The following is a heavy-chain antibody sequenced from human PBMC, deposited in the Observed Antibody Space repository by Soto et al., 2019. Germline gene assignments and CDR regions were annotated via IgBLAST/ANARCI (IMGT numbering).Heavy chain of an antibody. Sequence: PSETLSLTCTVSGDSMSSSNWWNWVRQPPGKGLEWIGEAHHSGRTNYNPSLKSRVTISVDRSQNHFSLQLTSVTAADTAVYYCARSEATALDYWGQGTLVT. V-gene: IGHV4-4*02. CDR2: AHHSGRT. J-gene: IGHJ4*02. CDR3: ARSEATALDY. CDR1: GDSMSSSNW.